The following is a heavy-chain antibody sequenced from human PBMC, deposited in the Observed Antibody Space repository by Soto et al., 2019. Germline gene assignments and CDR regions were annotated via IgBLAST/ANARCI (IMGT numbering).Heavy chain of an antibody. CDR2: IYYRGNT. J-gene: IGHJ4*02. CDR1: ARSLSGYY. V-gene: IGHV4-59*08. Sequence: ETLSLTCTVPARSLSGYYWSWIRPPPGKGLEWIGYIYYRGNTHYNPSLKSRVTISVDTSKKQFSLNLSSVAAADTAVYFCARLTPQWPYLDYWGQGTLVTVSS. CDR3: ARLTPQWPYLDY. D-gene: IGHD6-19*01.